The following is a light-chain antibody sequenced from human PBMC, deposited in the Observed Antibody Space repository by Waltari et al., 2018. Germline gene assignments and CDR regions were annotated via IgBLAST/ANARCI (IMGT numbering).Light chain of an antibody. CDR1: QNFGSNY. V-gene: IGKV3-20*01. J-gene: IGKJ1*01. CDR2: AAS. Sequence: EIVLTQSPGTLYASPGERVTLSCRASQNFGSNYLAWYQQRPGQAPRLIIHAASARYPEFPDRFSASGSGTDFTLTISRLEPEDFAVYYCQQYGGSRGTFGQGTKVEFK. CDR3: QQYGGSRGT.